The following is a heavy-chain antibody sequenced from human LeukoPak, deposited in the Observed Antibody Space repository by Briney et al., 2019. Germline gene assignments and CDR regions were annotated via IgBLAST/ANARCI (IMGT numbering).Heavy chain of an antibody. Sequence: GGSLRLSCAASGFTFRSYAMSWVRQAPGKGLEWVSAISGSGGSTYYADSVKGRFTISRDNSKNTLYLQMNSLRAEDTAVYYCAKDRFWSGAVAGTGYFDYWGQGTLVTVSS. D-gene: IGHD6-19*01. V-gene: IGHV3-23*01. CDR3: AKDRFWSGAVAGTGYFDY. CDR2: ISGSGGST. J-gene: IGHJ4*02. CDR1: GFTFRSYA.